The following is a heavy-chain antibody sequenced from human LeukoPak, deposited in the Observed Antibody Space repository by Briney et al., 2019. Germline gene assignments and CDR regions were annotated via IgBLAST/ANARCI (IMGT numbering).Heavy chain of an antibody. D-gene: IGHD5-12*01. J-gene: IGHJ5*02. V-gene: IGHV3-48*03. Sequence: GGSLRLSCAASGFTFSSYEMHWIRQAPGKGLEWVADISSSGTTIYYADSVNGRFTISRDNAKHSLYLQMNSLRAEDTAVYYCARLLVATPGVDHWGQGTLVTVSS. CDR2: ISSSGTTI. CDR1: GFTFSSYE. CDR3: ARLLVATPGVDH.